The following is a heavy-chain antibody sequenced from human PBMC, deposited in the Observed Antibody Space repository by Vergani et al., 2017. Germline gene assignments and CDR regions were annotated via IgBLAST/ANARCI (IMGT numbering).Heavy chain of an antibody. CDR1: GYTFTGYY. V-gene: IGHV1-2*02. Sequence: QVQLVQSGAEVKKPGASVKVSCKASGYTFTGYYMHWVRQAPGQGLEWMGWINPNSGDTNYAQKFQGRVTMTRDTSISTAYMELSRLRSDETAVYYCAREGDILTGYSSGFDPWGQGTLVTVSS. CDR3: AREGDILTGYSSGFDP. J-gene: IGHJ5*02. CDR2: INPNSGDT. D-gene: IGHD3-9*01.